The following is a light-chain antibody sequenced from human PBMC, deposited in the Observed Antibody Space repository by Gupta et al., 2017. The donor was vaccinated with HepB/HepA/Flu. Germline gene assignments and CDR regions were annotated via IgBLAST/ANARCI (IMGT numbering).Light chain of an antibody. CDR2: EAS. V-gene: IGKV3-11*01. CDR3: QQRRNWPPLT. J-gene: IGKJ4*01. CDR1: HSVSNY. Sequence: IVLTHSAATLSLSPGERATLPCRASHSVSNYLAWYQQKPGQAPRLLIYEASNRATGIPARFSGSGCGTDFTLTISSREPEDFAVYYCQQRRNWPPLTFGGGTKVEIK.